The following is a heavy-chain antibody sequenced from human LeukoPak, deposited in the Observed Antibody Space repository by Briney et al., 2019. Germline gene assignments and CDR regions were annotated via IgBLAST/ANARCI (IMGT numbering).Heavy chain of an antibody. CDR3: ARSCDTYFDWFRRSCTSGYYYYMDV. J-gene: IGHJ6*03. D-gene: IGHD3-9*01. V-gene: IGHV1-8*03. CDR2: MNPNSGHT. Sequence: GASVKVSCKASGYTFTSYDINWVRQATGQGLEWMGWMNPNSGHTGYAQKFQGRVTITRNTSISTAYMELSSLRSDDTAVYYCARSCDTYFDWFRRSCTSGYYYYMDVWGKGTTVTISS. CDR1: GYTFTSYD.